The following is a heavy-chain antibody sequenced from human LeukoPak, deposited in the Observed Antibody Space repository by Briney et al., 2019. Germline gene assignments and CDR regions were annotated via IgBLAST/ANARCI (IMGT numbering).Heavy chain of an antibody. CDR1: GFTFSSYA. V-gene: IGHV3-64*01. J-gene: IGHJ4*02. D-gene: IGHD4-17*01. CDR3: AKAWGYGDYAYYFDY. CDR2: ISSNGVNT. Sequence: PGGSLRLSCAASGFTFSSYAMHWVRQAPGKGLEYVSAISSNGVNTYYANSVKGRFTISRDNAKNSLYLQMNSLRAEDTAVYYCAKAWGYGDYAYYFDYWGQGTLVTVSS.